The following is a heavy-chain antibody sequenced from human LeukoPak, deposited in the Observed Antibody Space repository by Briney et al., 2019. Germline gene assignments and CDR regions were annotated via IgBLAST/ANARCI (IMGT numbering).Heavy chain of an antibody. Sequence: GGSLRLSCAASGFTFSSYAMSWVRQAPGKGLEWVSAISGRGGSTYYADSVKGRFTISRDNAKNSLYLQMNSLRAEDTAVYYCARSYDYGDQKPNYWGQGTLVTVSS. J-gene: IGHJ4*02. D-gene: IGHD4-17*01. V-gene: IGHV3-23*01. CDR2: ISGRGGST. CDR1: GFTFSSYA. CDR3: ARSYDYGDQKPNY.